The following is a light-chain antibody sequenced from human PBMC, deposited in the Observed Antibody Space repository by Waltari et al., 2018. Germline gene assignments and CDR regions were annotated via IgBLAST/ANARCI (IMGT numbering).Light chain of an antibody. Sequence: QSALTQPASVSGSPGQSITISCTGTSSDVGGYNYVSWYQQHPGKAPKLMIYDVSKRTSGVSTRFSGSKSGNPASLTISGLQAEDEADYYCSSYTSISTWVFGGGTKLTVL. CDR1: SSDVGGYNY. J-gene: IGLJ3*02. CDR2: DVS. V-gene: IGLV2-14*01. CDR3: SSYTSISTWV.